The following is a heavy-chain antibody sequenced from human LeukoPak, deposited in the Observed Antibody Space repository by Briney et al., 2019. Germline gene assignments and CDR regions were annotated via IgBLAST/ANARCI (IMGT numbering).Heavy chain of an antibody. D-gene: IGHD6-13*01. Sequence: ASVKVSCKASGYTFTGYYMHWVRQAAGQGLEWMGWISAYNGNTNYAQKLQGRVTMTTDTSTSTAYMELRSLRSDDPAVYYCARLYIFAAAGSQIDYWGQGTLVTVS. J-gene: IGHJ4*02. CDR2: ISAYNGNT. CDR3: ARLYIFAAAGSQIDY. CDR1: GYTFTGYY. V-gene: IGHV1-18*04.